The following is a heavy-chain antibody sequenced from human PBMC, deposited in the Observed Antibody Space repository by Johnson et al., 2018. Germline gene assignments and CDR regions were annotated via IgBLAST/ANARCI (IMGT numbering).Heavy chain of an antibody. Sequence: VQLVQSGGGLVQPGGSLRLSCVASGFPFRSYAMSWVRQAPWKGLEWVSAVTGTGSTTYYADSVRGRFTISRDNAKNTLHLHMNSLRADDTAVYYCAKADLSHDDSCGYPPVPGWEAFDIWGQGTLVTVSS. J-gene: IGHJ3*02. V-gene: IGHV3-23*04. D-gene: IGHD3-22*01. CDR1: GFPFRSYA. CDR2: VTGTGSTT. CDR3: AKADLSHDDSCGYPPVPGWEAFDI.